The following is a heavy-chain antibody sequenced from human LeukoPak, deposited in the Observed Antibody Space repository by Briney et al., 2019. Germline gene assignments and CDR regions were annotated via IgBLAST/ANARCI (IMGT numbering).Heavy chain of an antibody. J-gene: IGHJ6*02. Sequence: PGGSLRLSCAASGLTASHNVNNAMSWVRHAPGKGLEWVSGITTSGSTYYADSVKGRFTISREHSNNKLYLHMDSLRAEDTAVYYCAKAPVWNYYYGLDVWGQGTTVTVS. V-gene: IGHV3-23*01. CDR3: AKAPVWNYYYGLDV. D-gene: IGHD2-21*01. CDR1: GLTASHNVNNA. CDR2: ITTSGST.